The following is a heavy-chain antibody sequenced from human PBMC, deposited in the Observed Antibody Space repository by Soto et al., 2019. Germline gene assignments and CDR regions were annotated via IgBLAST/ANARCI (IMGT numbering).Heavy chain of an antibody. CDR1: GGSVSNYY. J-gene: IGHJ6*02. D-gene: IGHD1-20*01. CDR2: INYSGST. V-gene: IGHV4-59*02. CDR3: ARLAPRYRIRDYNYHSLDS. Sequence: PSETLSLTCTVSGGSVSNYYWTWIRQPPGKGLEWISYINYSGSTDHSPSLKSRVTISLDTSKNQFSLRLISVTAADTAVYYCARLAPRYRIRDYNYHSLDSWGQGTTVTVSS.